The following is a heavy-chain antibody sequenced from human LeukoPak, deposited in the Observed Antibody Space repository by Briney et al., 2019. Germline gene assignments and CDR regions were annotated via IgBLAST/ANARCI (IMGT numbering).Heavy chain of an antibody. CDR3: ARDDYGGLDY. D-gene: IGHD4-23*01. CDR1: GFTFSSYS. J-gene: IGHJ4*02. V-gene: IGHV3-21*01. CDR2: LSSSSTYI. Sequence: GGSLRLSCAASGFTFSSYSMNWVRQAPGKALEWVSSLSSSSTYIFYADSVKGRFTISRDNAKNSLYLQMNSLRAEDTAVYYCARDDYGGLDYWGQGTLVTVSS.